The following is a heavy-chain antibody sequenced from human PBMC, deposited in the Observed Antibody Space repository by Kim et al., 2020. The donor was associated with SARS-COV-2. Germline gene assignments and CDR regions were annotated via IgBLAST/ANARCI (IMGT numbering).Heavy chain of an antibody. J-gene: IGHJ6*02. Sequence: SETLSLTCAVYGGSFSGYYWSWIRQPPGKGLEWIGEINHSGSTNYNPSLKSRVTISVDTSKNQFSLKLSSVTAADTAVYYCARLELDGMDVWGQGTTVTVSS. CDR1: GGSFSGYY. D-gene: IGHD1-7*01. CDR3: ARLELDGMDV. V-gene: IGHV4-34*01. CDR2: INHSGST.